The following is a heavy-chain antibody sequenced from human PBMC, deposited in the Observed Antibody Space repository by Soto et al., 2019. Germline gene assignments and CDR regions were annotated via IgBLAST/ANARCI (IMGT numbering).Heavy chain of an antibody. V-gene: IGHV4-39*01. J-gene: IGHJ6*02. D-gene: IGHD5-12*01. Sequence: SETLSLTCTVSGGSISSSSYYWGWIRQPPGKGLEWIGSIYYSGSTYYNPSLKSRVTISVDTSKNQFSLKLSSVTAADTAVYYCARHNVGYNWDYYYGMDVWGQGTTVTVYS. CDR1: GGSISSSSYY. CDR2: IYYSGST. CDR3: ARHNVGYNWDYYYGMDV.